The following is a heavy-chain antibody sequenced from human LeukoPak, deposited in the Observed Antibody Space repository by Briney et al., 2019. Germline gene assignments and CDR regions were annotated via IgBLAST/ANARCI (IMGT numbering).Heavy chain of an antibody. CDR2: ISAYNGNT. J-gene: IGHJ6*03. Sequence: GASVKVSCKASGYTFTSYGISWVRQAPGQGLEWMGWISAYNGNTNYAQKLQGRVTMTTDTSTSTAYMELRSLRSDDTAVYYCARDGGYRLLWFGESDYYYYMDVWGKGTTVTVSS. CDR3: ARDGGYRLLWFGESDYYYYMDV. CDR1: GYTFTSYG. D-gene: IGHD3-10*01. V-gene: IGHV1-18*01.